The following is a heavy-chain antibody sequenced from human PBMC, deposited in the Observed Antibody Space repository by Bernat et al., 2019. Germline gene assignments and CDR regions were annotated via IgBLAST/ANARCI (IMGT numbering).Heavy chain of an antibody. CDR3: ARGYCSGGSCYLLDAFDI. V-gene: IGHV3-33*01. CDR1: GFPLRSYG. D-gene: IGHD2-15*01. Sequence: QAQLVESGGGVVQPGRSLRLSCAASGFPLRSYGMHWVRPAPGKGLEWVAVIWYDGSNKYYADSVKGRFTISRDNSKNTLYLQMNSLRAEDTAVYYCARGYCSGGSCYLLDAFDIWGQGTMVTVSS. J-gene: IGHJ3*02. CDR2: IWYDGSNK.